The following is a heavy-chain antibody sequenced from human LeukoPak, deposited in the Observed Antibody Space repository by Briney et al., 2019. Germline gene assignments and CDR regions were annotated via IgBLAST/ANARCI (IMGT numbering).Heavy chain of an antibody. J-gene: IGHJ4*02. Sequence: PSETVSLTCTVSGGSISSSSYYWGWIRQPPGKGLEWIGSFYYSGSTYYNPSLKSRFTISVDTSNNHFSLKLSSVTAADTAVYYCARQVLRYFDYWGQGTLVTVSS. CDR2: FYYSGST. CDR3: ARQVLRYFDY. V-gene: IGHV4-39*01. CDR1: GGSISSSSYY.